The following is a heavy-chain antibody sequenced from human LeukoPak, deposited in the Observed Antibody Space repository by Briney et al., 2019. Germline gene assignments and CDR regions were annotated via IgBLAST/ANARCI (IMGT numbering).Heavy chain of an antibody. J-gene: IGHJ1*01. Sequence: GGSLRLSCAASGFTFSSYAMHWVHQAPGKGLEWVAVISYDGSNKYYADSVKGRFTISRDNSKNTLYLQMNSLRAEDTAVYYCARESRGYCSSTSCYFQHWGQGTLVTVSS. V-gene: IGHV3-30-3*01. CDR2: ISYDGSNK. CDR1: GFTFSSYA. CDR3: ARESRGYCSSTSCYFQH. D-gene: IGHD2-2*01.